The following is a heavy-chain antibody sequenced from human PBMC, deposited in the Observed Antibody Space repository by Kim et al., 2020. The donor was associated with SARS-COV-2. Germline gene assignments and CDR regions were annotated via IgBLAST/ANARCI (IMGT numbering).Heavy chain of an antibody. D-gene: IGHD6-13*01. CDR2: ISSNGGST. J-gene: IGHJ4*02. CDR3: VKDRVSSSWYSPSGY. Sequence: GGSLRLSCSASGFTFSSYAMHWVRQAPGKGLEYVSAISSNGGSTYYADSVKGRFTISRDNSKNTLYLQMSSLRAEDTAVYYCVKDRVSSSWYSPSGYWGQGTLVTVSS. V-gene: IGHV3-64D*09. CDR1: GFTFSSYA.